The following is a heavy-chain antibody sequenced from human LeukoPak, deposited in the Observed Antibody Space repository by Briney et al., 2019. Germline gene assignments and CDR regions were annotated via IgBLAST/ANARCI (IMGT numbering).Heavy chain of an antibody. Sequence: PSETLSLTCTVSGGSFNSGSYYWSWIRQPAGKGLEWVGRIYTSGSTNYNPSLKSRVTISVDTSKNQFSLQLTSATAADTAVYYCARAMRVDRFFDYWGQGILVTVSS. V-gene: IGHV4-61*02. J-gene: IGHJ4*02. CDR2: IYTSGST. D-gene: IGHD5-12*01. CDR1: GGSFNSGSYY. CDR3: ARAMRVDRFFDY.